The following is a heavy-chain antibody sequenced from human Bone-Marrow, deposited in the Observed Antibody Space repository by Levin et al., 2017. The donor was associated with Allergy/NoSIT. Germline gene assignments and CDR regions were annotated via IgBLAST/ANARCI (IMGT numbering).Heavy chain of an antibody. J-gene: IGHJ3*01. CDR2: INGDGSVK. Sequence: PGGSLRLSCVASGFSFSNYWMSWVRQVPGKGLEWVANINGDGSVKWYVDSVKGRFTISRESAKNSLYLQMDSLRVEDTAVYFCVKDESLRIGTAYFDAFDVWGQGTMVTVSS. CDR1: GFSFSNYW. V-gene: IGHV3-7*01. CDR3: VKDESLRIGTAYFDAFDV. D-gene: IGHD3-3*02.